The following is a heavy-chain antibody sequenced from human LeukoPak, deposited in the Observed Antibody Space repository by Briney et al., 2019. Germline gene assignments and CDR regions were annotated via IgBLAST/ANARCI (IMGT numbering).Heavy chain of an antibody. Sequence: GESLKISCKGSGYSFTSYWIGWVRQMPGKGLEWMGIIYPGDSDTRYSPSFQGQVTISADKSISTAYLQWSSLKASDTATYYCARQGTTRRSGHDAFDIWGQGTMVTVSS. V-gene: IGHV5-51*01. J-gene: IGHJ3*02. CDR2: IYPGDSDT. D-gene: IGHD1/OR15-1a*01. CDR3: ARQGTTRRSGHDAFDI. CDR1: GYSFTSYW.